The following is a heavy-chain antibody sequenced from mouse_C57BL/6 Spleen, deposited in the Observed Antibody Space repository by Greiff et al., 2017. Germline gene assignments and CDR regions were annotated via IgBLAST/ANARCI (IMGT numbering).Heavy chain of an antibody. CDR1: GYTFTSYW. V-gene: IGHV1-64*01. CDR2: IHPNSGST. Sequence: VQLQQPGAELVKPGASVTLSCKASGYTFTSYWMHWVKQRPGQGLEWIGMIHPNSGSTNYNEKFKSKATLTVDKSSSTAYMQLSSLTSEDSAVYYCARDYCGSSYFDVWGTGTTVTVSS. D-gene: IGHD1-1*01. CDR3: ARDYCGSSYFDV. J-gene: IGHJ1*03.